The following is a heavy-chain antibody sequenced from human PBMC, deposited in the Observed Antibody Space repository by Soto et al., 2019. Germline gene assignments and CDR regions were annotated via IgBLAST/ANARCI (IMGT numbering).Heavy chain of an antibody. Sequence: QVQLVQSGAEVKKPGSSVKVSCKASGGTFSSYAISWVRQAPGQGLEWMGGIIPIFGTANYAQKFQGRVTITADESTSTAYMELSSLRSVDTAVYYCARGVLLTPYYYYYGMDVWGQGTTVTVSS. D-gene: IGHD3-10*01. CDR1: GGTFSSYA. CDR3: ARGVLLTPYYYYYGMDV. J-gene: IGHJ6*02. CDR2: IIPIFGTA. V-gene: IGHV1-69*01.